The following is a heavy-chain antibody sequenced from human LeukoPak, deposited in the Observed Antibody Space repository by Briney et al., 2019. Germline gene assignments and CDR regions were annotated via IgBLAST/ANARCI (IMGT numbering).Heavy chain of an antibody. J-gene: IGHJ6*03. D-gene: IGHD3-10*01. V-gene: IGHV4-30-4*07. Sequence: PSQTLSLTCAVSGGSISSGGYSWSWIRQPPGKGLEWIGYIYYSGSTYYNPSLKSRVTTSVDTSKNQFSLKLSSVTAADTAVYYCARDLGYGSGRRLDYYYMDVWGKGTTVTISS. CDR1: GGSISSGGYS. CDR2: IYYSGST. CDR3: ARDLGYGSGRRLDYYYMDV.